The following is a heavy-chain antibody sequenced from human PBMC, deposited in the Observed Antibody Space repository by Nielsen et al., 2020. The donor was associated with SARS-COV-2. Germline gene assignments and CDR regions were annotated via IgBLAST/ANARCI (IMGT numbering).Heavy chain of an antibody. CDR2: ISAYNGNT. Sequence: ASVKVSCKASGYTFTSYGISWVRQAPGQGLEWMGWISAYNGNTNYAQKLQGRVTMTTDTSTSTAYMELRSLRSDDTAVYYWARVGVAAAGQGVNAFDIWGQGTMVTVSS. CDR3: ARVGVAAAGQGVNAFDI. V-gene: IGHV1-18*01. D-gene: IGHD6-13*01. J-gene: IGHJ3*02. CDR1: GYTFTSYG.